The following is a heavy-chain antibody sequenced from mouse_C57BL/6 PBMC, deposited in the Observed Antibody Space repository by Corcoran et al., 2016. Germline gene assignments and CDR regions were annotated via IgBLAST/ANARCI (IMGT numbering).Heavy chain of an antibody. CDR1: GFTFRGFW. V-gene: IGHV11-2*01. CDR2: INSDGSAI. J-gene: IGHJ1*03. Sequence: EVQLLETGEGLVQHGGSRGLSCEGSGFTFRGFWMSWVRQTPGKTLEWIGDINSDGSAINYAPSIKDQFTIFRDNDKNTLYLQMSNERSEDTATYFCMRSSNDWYFDVWGTWTTVTVSS. D-gene: IGHD2-5*01. CDR3: MRSSNDWYFDV.